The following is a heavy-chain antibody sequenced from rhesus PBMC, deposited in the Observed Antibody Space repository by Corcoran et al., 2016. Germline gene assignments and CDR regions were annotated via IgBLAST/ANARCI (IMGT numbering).Heavy chain of an antibody. D-gene: IGHD1-32*01. Sequence: QVKLQESGPGLVKPLETLSLTCAVSGGAISGVNYFWSWVRQPPGKGLEGIGGIYSSSGKTDYNPALKRRVTIAKDTSKNQFSLKLSSVTAADTAVYYCARLSMNAHAFDYWGPGVLVTVSS. CDR1: GGAISGVNYF. V-gene: IGHV4S12*01. J-gene: IGHJ4*01. CDR2: IYSSSGKT. CDR3: ARLSMNAHAFDY.